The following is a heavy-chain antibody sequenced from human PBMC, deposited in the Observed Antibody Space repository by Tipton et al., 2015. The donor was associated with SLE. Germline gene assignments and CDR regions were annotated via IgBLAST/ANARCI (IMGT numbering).Heavy chain of an antibody. D-gene: IGHD5-12*01. CDR1: GLIVSGSY. CDR2: IYAGGST. CDR3: AGDVVATSGSQY. V-gene: IGHV3-66*02. Sequence: GSLRLSCTASGLIVSGSYMNWVRQAPGKGLEWVSGIYAGGSTYYADSAKGRFTISRDNSKNTLYLHMNGLRAEDAAVYYCAGDVVATSGSQYWGQGTLITVSS. J-gene: IGHJ4*02.